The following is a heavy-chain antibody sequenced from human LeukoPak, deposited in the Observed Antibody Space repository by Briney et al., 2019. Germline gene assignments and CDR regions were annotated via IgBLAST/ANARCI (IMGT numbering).Heavy chain of an antibody. Sequence: GGSLRLSCAASGFTFSSYSMNWVRQAPGKGLEWVSSISSSSSYIYYADSVKGRFPISRDNAKNSLYLQMNSLRAEDTAVYYCARTRIAAAVDYWGQGTLVTVSS. J-gene: IGHJ4*02. CDR1: GFTFSSYS. D-gene: IGHD6-13*01. V-gene: IGHV3-21*01. CDR2: ISSSSSYI. CDR3: ARTRIAAAVDY.